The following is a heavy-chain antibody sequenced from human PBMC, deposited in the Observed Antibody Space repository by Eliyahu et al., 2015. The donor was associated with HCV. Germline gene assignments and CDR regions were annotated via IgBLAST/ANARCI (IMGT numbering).Heavy chain of an antibody. CDR1: GFTFSSYG. D-gene: IGHD6-19*01. CDR3: ARATFLSGAGQWLPWFDP. CDR2: IWYDGSNK. V-gene: IGHV3-33*01. Sequence: QVQLVESGGGVVQPGRSLRLSCAASGFTFSSYGMHWVRQAPGKGLEWVAVIWYDGSNKYYADSVKGRFTISRDNSKNTLYLQMNSLRAEDTAVYYCARATFLSGAGQWLPWFDPWGQGTLVTVSS. J-gene: IGHJ5*02.